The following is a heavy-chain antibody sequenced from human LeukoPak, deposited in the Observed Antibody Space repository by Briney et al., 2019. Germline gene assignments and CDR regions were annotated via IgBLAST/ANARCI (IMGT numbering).Heavy chain of an antibody. V-gene: IGHV4-34*01. CDR1: GGSFSGYY. Sequence: PSETLSLTCAVYGGSFSGYYWSWIRQPPGKGLEWIGEINHSGSTNYNPSLKSRVTISVDTSKNRFSLKLSSVTAADTAVYYCARGPAAGTFDPWGQGTLVTVSS. D-gene: IGHD6-13*01. J-gene: IGHJ5*02. CDR3: ARGPAAGTFDP. CDR2: INHSGST.